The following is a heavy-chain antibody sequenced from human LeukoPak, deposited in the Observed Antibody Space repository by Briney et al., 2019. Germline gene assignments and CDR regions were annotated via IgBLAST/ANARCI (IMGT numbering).Heavy chain of an antibody. Sequence: GGSLTLSCAASGFPFSSYTMNWVRQAPRGGLEWVSSISTSSRFVYYADSLKGRFTISRDDVKNSLYLQMNSLRADDTAVYYCARTKSGYSSGSTPDYWGQGTLVTVSS. V-gene: IGHV3-21*01. CDR2: ISTSSRFV. CDR1: GFPFSSYT. D-gene: IGHD6-19*01. J-gene: IGHJ4*02. CDR3: ARTKSGYSSGSTPDY.